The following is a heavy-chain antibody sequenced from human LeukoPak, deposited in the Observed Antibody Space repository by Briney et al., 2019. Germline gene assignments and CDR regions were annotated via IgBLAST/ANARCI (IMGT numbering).Heavy chain of an antibody. CDR2: INPNSGGT. J-gene: IGHJ5*02. Sequence: ASVKVSCKASGYTFTGYYMRWVRQAPGQGLEWMGWINPNSGGTNYAQKFQGRVTMTRGTSISTAYMELSRLRSDDTAVYYCARLYIPDNWFDPWGQGTLVTVSS. CDR1: GYTFTGYY. V-gene: IGHV1-2*02. CDR3: ARLYIPDNWFDP. D-gene: IGHD2-2*02.